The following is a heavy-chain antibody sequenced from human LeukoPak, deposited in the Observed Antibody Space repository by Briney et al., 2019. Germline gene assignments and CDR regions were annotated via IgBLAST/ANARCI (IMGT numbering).Heavy chain of an antibody. CDR3: ARASRRLWFGELLLYYFDY. CDR1: GYSLTSYY. J-gene: IGHJ4*02. V-gene: IGHV1-46*01. Sequence: GASVKVSCKASGYSLTSYYMHWVRQAPGQGLEWMGVINPSGGGTAYAQKFQGRVTMTRNTSISTAYMELSSLRSEDTAVYYCARASRRLWFGELLLYYFDYWGQGTLVTVSS. D-gene: IGHD3-10*01. CDR2: INPSGGGT.